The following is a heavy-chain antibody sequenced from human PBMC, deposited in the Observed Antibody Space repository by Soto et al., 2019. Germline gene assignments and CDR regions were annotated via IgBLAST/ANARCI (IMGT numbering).Heavy chain of an antibody. J-gene: IGHJ5*02. Sequence: GSLRLSCASSGFTFSDYYMSWIRQAPGKGLEWLSYISPGSRYPAYADSVKGRFTISRDNARRSLSPQMNSLTVDDTAIYYCVRGGGGGLFDPWGQGSMVTVSS. V-gene: IGHV3-11*06. CDR1: GFTFSDYY. D-gene: IGHD2-15*01. CDR3: VRGGGGGLFDP. CDR2: ISPGSRYP.